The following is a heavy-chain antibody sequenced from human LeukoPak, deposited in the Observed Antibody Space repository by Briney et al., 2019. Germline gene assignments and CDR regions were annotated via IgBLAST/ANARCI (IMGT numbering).Heavy chain of an antibody. V-gene: IGHV4-34*01. Sequence: PSETLSLTCAVYGGSFSGYYWSWIRQPPGKGLEWIGEINHSGSTNYNPSLKSRVTISVDTSKNQFSLKLSSVTAADTAVYYCARGNQQLPRSTPDYWGQGTLVTVSS. CDR2: INHSGST. D-gene: IGHD2-2*01. J-gene: IGHJ4*02. CDR1: GGSFSGYY. CDR3: ARGNQQLPRSTPDY.